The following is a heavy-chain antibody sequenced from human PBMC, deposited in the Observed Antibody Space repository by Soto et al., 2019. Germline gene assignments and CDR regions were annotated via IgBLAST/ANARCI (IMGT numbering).Heavy chain of an antibody. CDR1: GFTIISYA. J-gene: IGHJ4*02. CDR2: LSYDGSNK. D-gene: IGHD3-3*01. V-gene: IGHV3-30-3*01. Sequence: QVQLVESGGGVVHPGRSLRLSCAFCGFTIISYAMRWVRQPPGTGLECVAVLSYDGSNKYYADSVKGRFTIPRDDSKNTLYLQMNSLGAEDTAVNYCARDSWGYYFWSGVSRNWGQGTLVTVSS. CDR3: ARDSWGYYFWSGVSRN.